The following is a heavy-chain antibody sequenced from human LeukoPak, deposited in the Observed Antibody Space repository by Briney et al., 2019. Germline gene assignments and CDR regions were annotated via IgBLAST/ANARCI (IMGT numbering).Heavy chain of an antibody. J-gene: IGHJ3*01. CDR2: VYPGDSDT. CDR3: ASRVRFPDAFDV. V-gene: IGHV5-51*01. Sequence: GESLKISCKGSGYSFTTYWIGWVRQMPGKGLEWMGIVYPGDSDTRYSPSFQGQVTISADKSINTAYLQWSSLKASDTAIYYCASRVRFPDAFDVWGQGTMVTVSS. D-gene: IGHD3-3*01. CDR1: GYSFTTYW.